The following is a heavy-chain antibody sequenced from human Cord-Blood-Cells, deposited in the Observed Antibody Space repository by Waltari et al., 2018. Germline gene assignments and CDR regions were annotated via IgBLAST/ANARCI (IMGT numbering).Heavy chain of an antibody. CDR1: GFTFSSSA. D-gene: IGHD6-13*01. CDR2: MSGRGGST. J-gene: IGHJ4*02. Sequence: EVQLLESGGGLVQPGGSLRLSCAASGFTFSSSAMSWVRQAPGKGLEWVSAMSGRGGSTYYADSVKGRFNISRDNSKNTLYLQRNSLRAEDTAVYYCAKEVGATSSSWTDYWGQGTLVTVSS. V-gene: IGHV3-23*01. CDR3: AKEVGATSSSWTDY.